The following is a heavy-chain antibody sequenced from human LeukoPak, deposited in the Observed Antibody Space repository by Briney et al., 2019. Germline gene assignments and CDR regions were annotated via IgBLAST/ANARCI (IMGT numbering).Heavy chain of an antibody. Sequence: GGSLRLSCAASGFTFSSYWMSWVRQAPGKGLEWVASIKPDGSEKYYVDSVKGRFTISRDSAKNSLYLQMNTRRAEDTAVYYCARDRGSSGWYEFDYWGQGTLVTVSS. J-gene: IGHJ4*02. CDR2: IKPDGSEK. CDR3: ARDRGSSGWYEFDY. CDR1: GFTFSSYW. V-gene: IGHV3-7*01. D-gene: IGHD6-19*01.